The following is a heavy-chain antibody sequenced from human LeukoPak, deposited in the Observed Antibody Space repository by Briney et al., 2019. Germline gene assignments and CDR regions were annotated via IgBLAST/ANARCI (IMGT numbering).Heavy chain of an antibody. Sequence: GGSLRLSCAASGFTFSSYGMNWVRQAPGKGLEWVSYISSSSSTIYYADSVKGRFTISRDNAKNSLYLQMNSLRAEDTAVYYCVGIRPLYCSGGSCYGSEDWFDPWGQGTLVTVSS. V-gene: IGHV3-48*01. CDR2: ISSSSSTI. J-gene: IGHJ5*02. D-gene: IGHD2-15*01. CDR3: VGIRPLYCSGGSCYGSEDWFDP. CDR1: GFTFSSYG.